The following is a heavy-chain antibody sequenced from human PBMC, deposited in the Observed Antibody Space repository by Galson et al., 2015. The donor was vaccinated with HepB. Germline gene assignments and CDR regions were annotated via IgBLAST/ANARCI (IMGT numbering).Heavy chain of an antibody. CDR2: IIPISNTA. D-gene: IGHD6-13*01. CDR1: GGTFSNYV. CDR3: ARTVGYSSSWYGGPLEAFDI. V-gene: IGHV1-69*13. J-gene: IGHJ3*02. Sequence: SVKVSCKASGGTFSNYVINWVRQAPGQGLEWMGGIIPISNTAKYAQKFQDRVAITADESTSTAYMELSSQRSEDTAVYYCARTVGYSSSWYGGPLEAFDIWVQGTMVTVSS.